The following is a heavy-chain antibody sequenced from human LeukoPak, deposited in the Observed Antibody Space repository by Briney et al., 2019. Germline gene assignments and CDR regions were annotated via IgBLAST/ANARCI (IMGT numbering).Heavy chain of an antibody. CDR1: GFTFSSYG. D-gene: IGHD3-22*01. CDR2: IWYDGSNQ. CDR3: AKGDSPDPFEH. V-gene: IGHV3-33*06. Sequence: PPGRSLRLSCTASGFTFSSYGMHWVRQAPGKGLEWVAVIWYDGSNQYYADSVKGRFTISRDNSGNTVFLQMNSLRPEDTAVYYGAKGDSPDPFEHWGLGTLVTVSS. J-gene: IGHJ4*02.